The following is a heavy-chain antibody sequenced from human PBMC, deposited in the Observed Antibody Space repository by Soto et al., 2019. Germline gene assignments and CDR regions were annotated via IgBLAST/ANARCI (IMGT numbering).Heavy chain of an antibody. V-gene: IGHV3-30*03. J-gene: IGHJ4*02. CDR3: TIVRVADSALDH. CDR1: GFIFSNNG. Sequence: QVQLVESGGGVAQPGRSLRLSCVGSGFIFSNNGMHWVRQTPGKGLEWVAFMSYDGSDTFYADSVKGRSNISRDNSKNTLFLHMRNLRAEDTSLYSCTIVRVADSALDHWGQGTLVTVSS. D-gene: IGHD6-6*01. CDR2: MSYDGSDT.